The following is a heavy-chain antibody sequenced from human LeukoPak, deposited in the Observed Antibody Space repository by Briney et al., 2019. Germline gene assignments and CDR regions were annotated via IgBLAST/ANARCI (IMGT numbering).Heavy chain of an antibody. D-gene: IGHD4-23*01. Sequence: PGGSLRLSCAASGFTFSNYWMSWVRQAPGKGLEWVANIKQDGSERYYVDSVKGQFTISRDNAKNSLYLQMNSLRAEDTAVYYCARGDDYGGRGAFDIWGQGTVVTVSS. CDR3: ARGDDYGGRGAFDI. V-gene: IGHV3-7*01. CDR2: IKQDGSER. CDR1: GFTFSNYW. J-gene: IGHJ3*02.